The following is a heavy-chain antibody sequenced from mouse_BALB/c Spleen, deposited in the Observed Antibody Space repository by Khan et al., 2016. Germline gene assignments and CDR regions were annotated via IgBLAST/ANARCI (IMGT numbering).Heavy chain of an antibody. J-gene: IGHJ2*01. CDR3: TRGVTSLVDYFDY. D-gene: IGHD1-1*01. Sequence: EVELVESGGGLVKPGGSLKLSCAASGFTFSSYAMSWVRQTPEKRLEWVASISRGGNTFYPDSLKGRFTISRDNARNILYLQMSSLRSEDTAMYFWTRGVTSLVDYFDYWGQGTTLTVSS. CDR2: ISRGGNT. V-gene: IGHV5-6-5*01. CDR1: GFTFSSYA.